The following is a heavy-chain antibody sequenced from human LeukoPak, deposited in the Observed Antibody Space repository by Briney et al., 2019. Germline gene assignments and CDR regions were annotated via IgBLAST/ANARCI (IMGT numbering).Heavy chain of an antibody. Sequence: GGSLRLSCAASGFTFSSYAMTWVRQSPGKGLEWVSPIGGSGGTTDYADSVKGRFSISRDHSRSTLFMQLNRLRAEDTAVYNCAKTLSSGWSGKYYFDYWGQGTLVSVSS. V-gene: IGHV3-23*01. J-gene: IGHJ4*02. CDR2: IGGSGGTT. D-gene: IGHD6-19*01. CDR3: AKTLSSGWSGKYYFDY. CDR1: GFTFSSYA.